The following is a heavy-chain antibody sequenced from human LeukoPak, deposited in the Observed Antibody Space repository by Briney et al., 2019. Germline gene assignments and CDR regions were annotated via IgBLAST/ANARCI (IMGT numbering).Heavy chain of an antibody. CDR3: ARTVDTAMAVTFDY. J-gene: IGHJ4*02. CDR2: IWYDGSNK. CDR1: GFTFSNYG. V-gene: IGHV3-33*01. D-gene: IGHD5-18*01. Sequence: GGSLRLSCAASGFTFSNYGMHWVRQAPGKGLEWVALIWYDGSNKYYADSVKGRFTISRDNSKNTLYLQMNSQRAEDTAVYHCARTVDTAMAVTFDYWGQGSLVTVSS.